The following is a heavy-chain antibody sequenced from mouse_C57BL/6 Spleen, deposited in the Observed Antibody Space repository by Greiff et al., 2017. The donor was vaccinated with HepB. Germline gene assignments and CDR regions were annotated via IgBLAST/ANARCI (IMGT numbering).Heavy chain of an antibody. J-gene: IGHJ2*01. Sequence: QVQLQQPGAELVRPGSSVKLSCKASGYTFTSYWMDWVKQRPGQGLEWIGNIYPSDSETHYNQKFKDKATLTVDKSSSTAYMQLSSLTSEDSAVYYCARRGGSRPLYYFDYWGQGTTLTVSS. CDR2: IYPSDSET. V-gene: IGHV1-61*01. CDR3: ARRGGSRPLYYFDY. CDR1: GYTFTSYW. D-gene: IGHD1-1*01.